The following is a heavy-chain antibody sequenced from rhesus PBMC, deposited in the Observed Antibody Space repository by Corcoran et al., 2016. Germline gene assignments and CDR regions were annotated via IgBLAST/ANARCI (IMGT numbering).Heavy chain of an antibody. CDR2: IYGSGGRT. CDR3: ARESVRAFDF. D-gene: IGHD4-23*01. Sequence: QVQLQESGPGLVKPSETLSLTCAVSGGSISDSYYWSWIRQPPGRGLEWIGNIYGSGGRTYYNPSLKSRVTISTATSKNQFSLKLSSVTAADTAVYYCARESVRAFDFWGQGLRVTVSS. V-gene: IGHV4-106*01. J-gene: IGHJ3*01. CDR1: GGSISDSYY.